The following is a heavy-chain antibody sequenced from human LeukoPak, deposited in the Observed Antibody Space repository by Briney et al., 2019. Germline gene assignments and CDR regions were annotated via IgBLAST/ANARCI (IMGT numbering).Heavy chain of an antibody. V-gene: IGHV1-2*02. CDR3: ARFSGIVATFDY. CDR1: GYTFTDYY. CDR2: INPNSGGT. D-gene: IGHD5-12*01. J-gene: IGHJ4*02. Sequence: GASVKVSCKASGYTFTDYYMHWVRQAPGQGLEWMGWINPNSGGTSYAQKFQGRVTMTRDTSISTAHMELSRLRSDDTAVYYCARFSGIVATFDYWGQGTLVTVSS.